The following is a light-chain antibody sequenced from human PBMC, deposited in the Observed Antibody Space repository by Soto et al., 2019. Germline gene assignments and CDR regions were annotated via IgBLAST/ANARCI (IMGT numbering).Light chain of an antibody. V-gene: IGKV1-5*03. Sequence: DIQMTQSPSTLSASVGDRVTITCRASHSISSWLAWYQQNPGKAPNLLIYRASSLESGVPSRFSGSGSGTEFTLTISSLQPDAFATYYCQQYNSFPTFGQGTKVEIK. CDR2: RAS. J-gene: IGKJ1*01. CDR3: QQYNSFPT. CDR1: HSISSW.